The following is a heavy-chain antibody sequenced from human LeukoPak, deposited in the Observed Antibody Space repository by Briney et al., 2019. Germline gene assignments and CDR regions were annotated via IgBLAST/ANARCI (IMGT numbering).Heavy chain of an antibody. CDR2: ISSSSSYI. D-gene: IGHD3-10*01. V-gene: IGHV3-21*01. Sequence: GGSLRLSCAASGFTFSTYSMNWVRQAPGKGLEWVSSISSSSSYIYSADSVKGRFTISRDNAKNSLYLQMNSLRAEDTAVCYCARNNWFGEFENWFDSWGQGTLVTVSS. CDR3: ARNNWFGEFENWFDS. CDR1: GFTFSTYS. J-gene: IGHJ5*01.